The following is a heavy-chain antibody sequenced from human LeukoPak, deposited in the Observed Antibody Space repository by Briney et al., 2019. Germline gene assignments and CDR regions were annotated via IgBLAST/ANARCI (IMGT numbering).Heavy chain of an antibody. V-gene: IGHV1-69*04. Sequence: SVKLSCKASGGTFSSYAISWVRQAPGQGLEWMGRIIPILGIANYAQKFQGRVTITADKSTSTAYMELSSLRSEDTAVYYCAIPESRYSSSPSDYWGQGTLVTVSS. CDR3: AIPESRYSSSPSDY. CDR1: GGTFSSYA. CDR2: IIPILGIA. J-gene: IGHJ4*02. D-gene: IGHD6-13*01.